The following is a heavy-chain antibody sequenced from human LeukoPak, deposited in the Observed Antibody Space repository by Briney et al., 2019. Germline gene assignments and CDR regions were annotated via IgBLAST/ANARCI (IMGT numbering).Heavy chain of an antibody. Sequence: GGSLRLSCAASGFTFSSYAMSWVPQAPGKGLEWVSAISGSGGSTYYADSVKGRFTISRDNSKNTLYLQMNSLRAEDTAVYYCAKDGGYDILTGSLGYFDYWGQGTLVTVSS. CDR1: GFTFSSYA. J-gene: IGHJ4*02. CDR2: ISGSGGST. V-gene: IGHV3-23*01. D-gene: IGHD3-9*01. CDR3: AKDGGYDILTGSLGYFDY.